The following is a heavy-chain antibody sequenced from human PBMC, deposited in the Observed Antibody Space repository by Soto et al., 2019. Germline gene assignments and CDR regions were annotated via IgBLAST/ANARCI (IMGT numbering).Heavy chain of an antibody. D-gene: IGHD1-26*01. V-gene: IGHV1-2*02. CDR2: INPNSGGT. Sequence: AAVKVSCKASGYTFTGFYMHWVRQAPGQGLEWMGWINPNSGGTNYAQKFQGRVTMTRDTSISTADMELSRLRSDDTAVYYCARDGPHILAPCFGYYQDRLAFWGQAPPVTVSS. CDR3: ARDGPHILAPCFGYYQDRLAF. CDR1: GYTFTGFY. J-gene: IGHJ6*02.